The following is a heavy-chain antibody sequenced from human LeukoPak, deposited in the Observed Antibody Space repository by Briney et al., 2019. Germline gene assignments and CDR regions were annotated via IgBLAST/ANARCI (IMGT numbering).Heavy chain of an antibody. CDR1: GFTFDDYA. D-gene: IGHD3-22*01. V-gene: IGHV3-9*01. CDR2: ICWSSGSI. Sequence: SGGSLRLSCAASGFTFDDYAMHWVRQAPGKGLEWVSGICWSSGSIGYADSVKGRFTISRDNAKNSLYLQMNSLRAEDTALYYCAKDYYDSSGYYYREGYFDYWGQGTLVTVSS. J-gene: IGHJ4*02. CDR3: AKDYYDSSGYYYREGYFDY.